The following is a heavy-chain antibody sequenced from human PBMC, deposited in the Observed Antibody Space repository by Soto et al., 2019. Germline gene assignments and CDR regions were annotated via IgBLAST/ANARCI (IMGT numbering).Heavy chain of an antibody. Sequence: GGSLRLSCAASGFTFSSYAMSWVRQAPGKGLEWVSAISGSGGSTYYADSVKGRFTISRDNSKNTLYLQMNSLRAEDTAVYYCAKDARLVPAAMVSAFDIWGQGTMVTVSS. V-gene: IGHV3-23*01. CDR1: GFTFSSYA. D-gene: IGHD2-2*01. CDR2: ISGSGGST. J-gene: IGHJ3*02. CDR3: AKDARLVPAAMVSAFDI.